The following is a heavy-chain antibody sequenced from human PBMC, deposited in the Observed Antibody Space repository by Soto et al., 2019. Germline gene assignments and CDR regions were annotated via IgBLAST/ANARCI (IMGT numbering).Heavy chain of an antibody. J-gene: IGHJ4*02. Sequence: ASVKVSCKASGYTFTSHSMHWVRHAPGQGLDWMGIINPGGGAATYTQKLQGRVTLTRDTSMTTVYMELSSLRSEDTAVYYCARAYSDNLSPDYWGQGTLVTVSS. V-gene: IGHV1-46*01. CDR2: INPGGGAA. D-gene: IGHD4-4*01. CDR1: GYTFTSHS. CDR3: ARAYSDNLSPDY.